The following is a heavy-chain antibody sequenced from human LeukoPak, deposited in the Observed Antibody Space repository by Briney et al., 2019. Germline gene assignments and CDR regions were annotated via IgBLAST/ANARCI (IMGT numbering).Heavy chain of an antibody. Sequence: ASVKVSCKASGYTFPSYYMHWVRQAPGQGLEWMGIINPSGGSTSYAQKFQGRVTMTRDTSTSTVYMELSSLRSEDTAVYYCARDSTYYDFWSGYPLPRYGMDVRGQGTTVTVSS. V-gene: IGHV1-46*01. CDR3: ARDSTYYDFWSGYPLPRYGMDV. CDR2: INPSGGST. D-gene: IGHD3-3*01. CDR1: GYTFPSYY. J-gene: IGHJ6*02.